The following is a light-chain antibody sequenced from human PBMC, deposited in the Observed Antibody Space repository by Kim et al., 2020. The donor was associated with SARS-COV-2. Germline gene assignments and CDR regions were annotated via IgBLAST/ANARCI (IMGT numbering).Light chain of an antibody. CDR1: FGSVSTAYY. J-gene: IGLJ3*02. CDR3: VLYVGSGTWV. Sequence: QTVVTQEQSFSVSPGGTVTLTCGLSFGSVSTAYYPSWYQRTPGQAPRTLIYNTKTRSSGVPDRFSGSILGNKAALTITGAQADDESDYYCVLYVGSGTWVFGGGTQLTVL. V-gene: IGLV8-61*01. CDR2: NTK.